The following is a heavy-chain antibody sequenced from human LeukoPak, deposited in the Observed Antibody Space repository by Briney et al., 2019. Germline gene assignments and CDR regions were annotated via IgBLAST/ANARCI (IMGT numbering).Heavy chain of an antibody. CDR1: GFTFSSYW. CDR3: ASYFSGSYSFDF. J-gene: IGHJ4*02. V-gene: IGHV3-7*01. Sequence: GGSLRLSCAASGFTFSSYWMNWARQAPGKGLEWVASINHNGNVNYYVDSVKGRFTISRDNAKNSLYLQMNSLRAEDTAMYYCASYFSGSYSFDFWGQGTLVTVSS. CDR2: INHNGNVN. D-gene: IGHD1-26*01.